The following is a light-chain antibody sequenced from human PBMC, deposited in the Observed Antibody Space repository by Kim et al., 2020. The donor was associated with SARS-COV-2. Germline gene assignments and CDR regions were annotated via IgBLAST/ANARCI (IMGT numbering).Light chain of an antibody. V-gene: IGLV6-57*04. CDR3: QSYDSSSWV. J-gene: IGLJ3*02. CDR2: EDY. CDR1: GGSIASNY. Sequence: NFMLTQPHSVSGSPEKTVTISCTRSGGSIASNYVQWYQQRPGSAPTTVIYEDYQRPSGVPDRFSGSIDSSSNSASLTISGLRTEDEADYYCQSYDSSSWVFGGGSQLTV.